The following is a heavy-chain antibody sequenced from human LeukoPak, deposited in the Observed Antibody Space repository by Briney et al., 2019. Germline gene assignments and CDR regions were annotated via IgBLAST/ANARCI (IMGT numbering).Heavy chain of an antibody. CDR1: TFSSDP. J-gene: IGHJ4*02. Sequence: ASVKVSCKASTFSSDPVNWVRQAPGQGLEWMGWINPNSGGTNYAQKFQGRVTMTRDTSISTAYMELSRLRSDDTAVYYCARERSAFDYWGQGTLVTVSS. V-gene: IGHV1-2*02. CDR3: ARERSAFDY. CDR2: INPNSGGT. D-gene: IGHD6-25*01.